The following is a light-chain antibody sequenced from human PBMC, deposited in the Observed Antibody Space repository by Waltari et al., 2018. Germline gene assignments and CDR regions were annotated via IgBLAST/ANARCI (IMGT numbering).Light chain of an antibody. CDR1: STHIPTHY. J-gene: IGLJ2*01. CDR3: AAWDDRLTALV. CDR2: RNS. V-gene: IGLV1-47*01. Sequence: QSAPTPAPSASGTPGQRVEISCSRRSTHIPTHYLYPDHQVPATAPQFRISRNSQRPSGVPDRFSAFKSGISASLAINGLRSEDEGDYYCAAWDDRLTALVFGGGTKLTVL.